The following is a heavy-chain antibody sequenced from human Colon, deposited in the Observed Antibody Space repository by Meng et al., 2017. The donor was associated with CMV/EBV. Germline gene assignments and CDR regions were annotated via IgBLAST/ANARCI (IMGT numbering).Heavy chain of an antibody. Sequence: GESLKISCAASGFTFNVYSMSWIRQAPGKGLEWISYISSNGRTIYYADSVRGRFTISRDNAKNSVYLQMNSLRAEDTAVYYCAREVGQQWLAVDYWGQGTLVTVSS. CDR3: AREVGQQWLAVDY. CDR1: GFTFNVYS. D-gene: IGHD6-19*01. J-gene: IGHJ4*02. V-gene: IGHV3-11*04. CDR2: ISSNGRTI.